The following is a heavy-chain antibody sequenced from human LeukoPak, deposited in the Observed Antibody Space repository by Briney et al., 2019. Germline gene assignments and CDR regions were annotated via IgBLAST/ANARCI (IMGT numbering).Heavy chain of an antibody. D-gene: IGHD3-9*01. CDR3: ATDLVSAGYGKH. J-gene: IGHJ4*02. V-gene: IGHV1-3*01. CDR1: GHSFSGYQ. Sequence: ASVKVSCRASGHSFSGYQIHWVREAPGQRLEWMGWINPGNGHTKYSHKFQGRVTITRDTSANTVYMDLTSLGSEDTAVYYCATDLVSAGYGKHWGQGTLVTVSS. CDR2: INPGNGHT.